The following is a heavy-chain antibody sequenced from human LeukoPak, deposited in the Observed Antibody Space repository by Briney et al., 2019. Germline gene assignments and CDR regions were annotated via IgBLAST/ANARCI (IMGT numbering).Heavy chain of an antibody. D-gene: IGHD6-19*01. CDR3: ASAPRYSSGWYGGSDY. J-gene: IGHJ4*02. CDR1: GFTFSSYA. V-gene: IGHV3-23*01. Sequence: GGPLRLSCAASGFTFSSYAMSWVRQAPGKGLEWVSAISGSGGSTYYADSVKGRFTISRDNSKNTLYLQMNSLRAEDTAVYYCASAPRYSSGWYGGSDYWGQGTLVTVSS. CDR2: ISGSGGST.